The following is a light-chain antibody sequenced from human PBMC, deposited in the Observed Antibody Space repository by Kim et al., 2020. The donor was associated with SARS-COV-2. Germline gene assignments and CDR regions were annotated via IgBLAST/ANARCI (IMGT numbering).Light chain of an antibody. Sequence: QSALTQPASVSGSPGQSITISCTGTSSDVGGYNYVSWYQQHPGKAPKLMIYDVSKRPSGVSNRFSGSKSGNTASLTISGLQADEADYYCSSYTSSSTFEGYVFGTGTKVTVL. CDR1: SSDVGGYNY. V-gene: IGLV2-14*01. J-gene: IGLJ1*01. CDR2: DVS. CDR3: SSYTSSSTFEGYV.